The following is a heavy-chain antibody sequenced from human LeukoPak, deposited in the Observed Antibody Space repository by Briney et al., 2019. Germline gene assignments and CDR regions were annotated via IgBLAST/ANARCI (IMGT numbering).Heavy chain of an antibody. D-gene: IGHD5-18*01. Sequence: PGGSLRLSCAASGFTFSSYAMHWVRQAPGKGLECGAVISYDGTNKYYADSVKGRFTISRDDSKNTLYLQMNSLRTEDTAVYYCARSGWIQLWFYDYWGQGTLVTVSS. CDR2: ISYDGTNK. J-gene: IGHJ4*02. CDR1: GFTFSSYA. CDR3: ARSGWIQLWFYDY. V-gene: IGHV3-30*04.